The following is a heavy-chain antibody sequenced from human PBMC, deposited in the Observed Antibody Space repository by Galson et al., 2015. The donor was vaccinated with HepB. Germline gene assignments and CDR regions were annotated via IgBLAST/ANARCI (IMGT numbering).Heavy chain of an antibody. CDR3: ARGRNGHSDFDS. CDR2: IYGSGTT. CDR1: GASITTENYY. V-gene: IGHV4-61*02. D-gene: IGHD5-24*01. J-gene: IGHJ4*02. Sequence: TLSLTCSVSGASITTENYYWNWLRQPAGGGLEWIGRIYGSGTTYNNPSLNSRVTMSLDRYNNQFSLNMISMTAADSAVYYCARGRNGHSDFDSWGQGTLVTVSS.